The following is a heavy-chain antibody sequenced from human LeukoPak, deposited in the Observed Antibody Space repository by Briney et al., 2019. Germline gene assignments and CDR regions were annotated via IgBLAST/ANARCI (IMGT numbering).Heavy chain of an antibody. CDR2: FYTSGNT. V-gene: IGHV4-61*02. D-gene: IGHD3/OR15-3a*01. J-gene: IGHJ3*02. CDR1: GDSISSISCY. CDR3: ARMDLGADLYAFDI. Sequence: PSETLSLTCSVSGDSISSISCYWTWIRQPSGKGLEWIGRFYTSGNTDYNASLKSRLTISLDTSKNQFSLQLSSVTAADTAVYYCARMDLGADLYAFDIWGQGTMVTVPS.